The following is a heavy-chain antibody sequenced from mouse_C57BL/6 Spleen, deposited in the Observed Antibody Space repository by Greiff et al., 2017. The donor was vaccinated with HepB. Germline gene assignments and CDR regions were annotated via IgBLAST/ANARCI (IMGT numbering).Heavy chain of an antibody. J-gene: IGHJ4*01. V-gene: IGHV7-1*01. CDR1: GFTFSDFY. CDR3: ARDAEGTTVAGAMDY. Sequence: EVQRVESGGGLVQSGRSLRLSCATSGFTFSDFYMEWVRQAPGKGLEWIAASRNKANDYTTEYSASVKGRFIVSRDTSPSILYLQMNALRAEDTAIYYCARDAEGTTVAGAMDYWGQGTSVTVSS. CDR2: SRNKANDYTT. D-gene: IGHD1-1*01.